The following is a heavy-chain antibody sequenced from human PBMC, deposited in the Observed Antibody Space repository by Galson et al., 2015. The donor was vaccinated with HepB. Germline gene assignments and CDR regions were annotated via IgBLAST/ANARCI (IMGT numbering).Heavy chain of an antibody. CDR1: GFTFSSYA. V-gene: IGHV3-23*01. CDR2: ISGSGGST. CDR3: AKDQGAVYSGSYPAFDY. J-gene: IGHJ4*02. D-gene: IGHD1-26*01. Sequence: SLRLSCAASGFTFSSYAMSWVRQAPGKGLEWVSAISGSGGSTYYADSVKGRFTISRDNSKNTLYLQMNSLRAEDTAVYYCAKDQGAVYSGSYPAFDYWGQGTLVTVSS.